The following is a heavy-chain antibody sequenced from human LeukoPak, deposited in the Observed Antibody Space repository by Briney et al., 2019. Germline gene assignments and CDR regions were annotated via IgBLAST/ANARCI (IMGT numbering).Heavy chain of an antibody. Sequence: GGSPRLSCAASGFTFSSYGMHWVRQAPGKGLEWVAVIWYDGSNKYYADSVTGRFTISRDNSKNTLYLQMNSLRAEDTAVYYCARGSPYYYGSGSSFDYWGQGTLVTVSS. V-gene: IGHV3-33*01. J-gene: IGHJ4*02. CDR3: ARGSPYYYGSGSSFDY. CDR1: GFTFSSYG. CDR2: IWYDGSNK. D-gene: IGHD3-10*01.